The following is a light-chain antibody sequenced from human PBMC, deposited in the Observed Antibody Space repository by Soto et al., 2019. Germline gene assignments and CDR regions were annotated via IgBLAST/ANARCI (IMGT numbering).Light chain of an antibody. CDR3: QQYGSSPPT. CDR2: DTS. CDR1: QSVSSSY. Sequence: EIVLTQSPGTLSLSPGERATLSCRASQSVSSSYLAWYQQKPGQAPSLLIYDTSSRATGIPDRFSGSGSGKDLTLTIRRLEPEDFAGYYCQQYGSSPPTFGQGTKVEIK. V-gene: IGKV3-20*01. J-gene: IGKJ1*01.